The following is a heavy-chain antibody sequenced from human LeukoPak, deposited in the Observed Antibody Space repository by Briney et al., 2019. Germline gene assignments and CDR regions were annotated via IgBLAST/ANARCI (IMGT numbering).Heavy chain of an antibody. CDR3: AKMPHLQYFDF. CDR2: IYTSGST. CDR1: GGSISSYY. D-gene: IGHD2-2*01. J-gene: IGHJ4*02. Sequence: SETLSLTCTVSGGSISSYYWSWIRQPAGKGLEWIGRIYTSGSTNYNPSLKSRVTMSVDTSKNQFSLKLSSVTAADTDVYHCAKMPHLQYFDFWGQGTRVTVSS. V-gene: IGHV4-4*07.